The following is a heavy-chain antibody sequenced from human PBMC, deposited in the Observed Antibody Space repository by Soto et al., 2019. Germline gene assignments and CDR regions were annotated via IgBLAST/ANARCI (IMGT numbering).Heavy chain of an antibody. CDR2: ITPSNGNT. J-gene: IGHJ3*02. CDR1: GYTFSTHG. CDR3: ARFRPCSGSTCDPSFGFDM. D-gene: IGHD2-15*01. V-gene: IGHV1-18*01. Sequence: QAQLVQSGPEVKKPGASVKVSCKASGYTFSTHGLSWVRQAPGQGLEWMGWITPSNGNTNYAQKLQGRLSMTTDTSTNTGYMEVRSLRSDDTAVYYCARFRPCSGSTCDPSFGFDMWGQGTVVTVSS.